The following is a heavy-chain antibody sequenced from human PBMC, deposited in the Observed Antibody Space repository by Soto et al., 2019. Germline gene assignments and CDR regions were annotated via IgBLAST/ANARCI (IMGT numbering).Heavy chain of an antibody. D-gene: IGHD2-15*01. CDR1: GFSLSTSGVG. J-gene: IGHJ5*02. CDR3: ALIEGYCSGGSCYPANWFDP. V-gene: IGHV2-5*02. CDR2: IYWDDDK. Sequence: SGPTLVNPTQTLTLTCTFSGFSLSTSGVGVGWIRQPPGKALEWLALIYWDDDKRYSPSLKSRLTITKDTSKNQVVLTMTNMDPVDTATYYCALIEGYCSGGSCYPANWFDPWGQGTLVTVSS.